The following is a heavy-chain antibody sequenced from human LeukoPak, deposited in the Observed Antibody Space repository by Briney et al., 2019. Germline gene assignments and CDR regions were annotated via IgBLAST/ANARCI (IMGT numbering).Heavy chain of an antibody. CDR3: ARDLRGDSSGWYGGSYAFDI. V-gene: IGHV1-69*13. CDR2: IIPIFGTA. CDR1: GGTFSSYA. J-gene: IGHJ3*02. D-gene: IGHD6-19*01. Sequence: ASVKVSCKASGGTFSSYAISWVRQAPGQGLEWVGGIIPIFGTANYAQKFQGRVTITADESTSTAYMELSSLRSEDTAVYYCARDLRGDSSGWYGGSYAFDIWGQGTMVTVSS.